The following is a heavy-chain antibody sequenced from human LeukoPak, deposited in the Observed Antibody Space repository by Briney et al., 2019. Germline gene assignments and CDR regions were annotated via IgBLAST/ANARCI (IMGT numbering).Heavy chain of an antibody. D-gene: IGHD6-13*01. J-gene: IGHJ4*02. V-gene: IGHV4-34*01. CDR3: ARGLIAAVSYFDY. Sequence: PSETLSLTCAVYGGSSSGYYWSWIRQPPGKGLEWIGEINHSGSTNYNPSLKSRVTISVDTSKNQFSLKLSSVTAADTAVYYCARGLIAAVSYFDYWGQGTLVTVSS. CDR1: GGSSSGYY. CDR2: INHSGST.